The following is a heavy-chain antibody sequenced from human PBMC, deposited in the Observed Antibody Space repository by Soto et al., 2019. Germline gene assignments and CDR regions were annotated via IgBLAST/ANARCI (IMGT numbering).Heavy chain of an antibody. Sequence: QVQLVESGGGVVQPGRSLRLSCAASEFTFSSYAMHCVRQAPGKGLEWVAVISYDGSNKYYADSVKGRFTISRDNSKNTLYLQMNSLRAEDTAVYYCAMGGSSGWYSFDYWGQGTLVTVSS. CDR3: AMGGSSGWYSFDY. CDR2: ISYDGSNK. D-gene: IGHD6-19*01. J-gene: IGHJ4*02. V-gene: IGHV3-30-3*01. CDR1: EFTFSSYA.